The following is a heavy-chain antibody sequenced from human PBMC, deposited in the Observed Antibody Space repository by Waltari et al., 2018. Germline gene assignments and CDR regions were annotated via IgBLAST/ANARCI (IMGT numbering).Heavy chain of an antibody. J-gene: IGHJ4*02. Sequence: QVQLQESGPGLVKPSETLSLTCAVSGYSISSGYYWGWIRQPPWKGLEWIGSIYHSGSTYYNPSLKSRVTISVDTSKNQFSLKLSSVTAADTAVYYGATPEVYGSGSYTFDYWGQGTLVTVSS. CDR3: ATPEVYGSGSYTFDY. CDR2: IYHSGST. CDR1: GYSISSGYY. D-gene: IGHD3-10*01. V-gene: IGHV4-38-2*01.